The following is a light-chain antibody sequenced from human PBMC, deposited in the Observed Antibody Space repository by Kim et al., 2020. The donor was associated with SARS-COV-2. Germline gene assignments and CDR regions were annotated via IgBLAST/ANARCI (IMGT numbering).Light chain of an antibody. J-gene: IGKJ4*01. CDR2: TAS. V-gene: IGKV1-39*01. CDR3: QQSYSPPRT. Sequence: ASVGDRVTITCRASPTLNNYVNWYQQRPGRAPNLLIYTASNLHGGVPSRFSGSASGTDFALTISSLQPEDFATYYCQQSYSPPRTFGEGTKVDIK. CDR1: PTLNNY.